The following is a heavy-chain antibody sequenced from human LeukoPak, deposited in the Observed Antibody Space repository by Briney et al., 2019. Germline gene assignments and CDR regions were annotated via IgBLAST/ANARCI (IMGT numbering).Heavy chain of an antibody. D-gene: IGHD2-15*01. CDR2: MNPNSGNT. V-gene: IGHV1-8*01. J-gene: IGHJ4*02. Sequence: ASVTVSYKASGYTFTSYDINWVRQAAGQGGEWMGWMNPNSGNTGYAQKFQGRVTMTRNTSISTAYMELSSLRSDDTAVYYCARDCSGGSCYSEGPQDFDYRGQGTLVTVSS. CDR1: GYTFTSYD. CDR3: ARDCSGGSCYSEGPQDFDY.